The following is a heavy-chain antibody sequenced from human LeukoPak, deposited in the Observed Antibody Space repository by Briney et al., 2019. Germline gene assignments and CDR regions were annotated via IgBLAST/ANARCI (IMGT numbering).Heavy chain of an antibody. CDR2: IYSGGGT. CDR3: ARASFWFDYSGYYFDY. J-gene: IGHJ4*02. Sequence: GGSLRLSCAASGFTVSSNYMSWVRQAPGQGLEWVSVIYSGGGTYYADSVKGRFTISRDNSKNTVYLQMHSLRAEDTAVYYCARASFWFDYSGYYFDYWGQGALVTVSS. CDR1: GFTVSSNY. V-gene: IGHV3-66*01. D-gene: IGHD2-15*01.